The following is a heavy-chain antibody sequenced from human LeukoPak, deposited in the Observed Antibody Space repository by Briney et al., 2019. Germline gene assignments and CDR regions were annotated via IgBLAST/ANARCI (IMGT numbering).Heavy chain of an antibody. J-gene: IGHJ4*02. CDR1: GFTFSDYY. CDR2: ISSSGSTI. V-gene: IGHV3-11*04. CDR3: ASGISSGWYSPGIDY. Sequence: KPGGSLRLSCAASGFTFSDYYMSWIRQAPGKGLEWVSYISSSGSTIYYADSVKGRFTISRDNAKNTLFLQMNSLRAEDTAVYYCASGISSGWYSPGIDYWGQGTLVTVSS. D-gene: IGHD6-19*01.